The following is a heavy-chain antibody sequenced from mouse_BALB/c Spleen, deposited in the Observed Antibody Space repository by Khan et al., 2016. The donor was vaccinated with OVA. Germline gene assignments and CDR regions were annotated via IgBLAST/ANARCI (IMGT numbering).Heavy chain of an antibody. Sequence: EVELVESGGGLVQPGGSRKLSCAASGFTFSSFGMHWVRQAPKKGLEWVAYISSGSSTIYYVDTVKGRFTISRDNPKNTLFLQMTSLRSEDTAMYYCARSWGNFHGYYNVWGAGTSVTGSS. V-gene: IGHV5-17*02. CDR3: ARSWGNFHGYYNV. CDR1: GFTFSSFG. J-gene: IGHJ1*01. D-gene: IGHD2-1*01. CDR2: ISSGSSTI.